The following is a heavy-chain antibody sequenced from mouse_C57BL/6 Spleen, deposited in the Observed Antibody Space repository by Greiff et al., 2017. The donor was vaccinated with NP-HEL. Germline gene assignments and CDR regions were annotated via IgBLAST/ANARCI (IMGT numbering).Heavy chain of an antibody. D-gene: IGHD1-1*01. J-gene: IGHJ3*01. Sequence: QVQLKESGAELVKPGASVKISCKASGYAFSSYWMNWVKQRPGKGLEWIGQIYPGDGDTNYNGKFKGKATLTADKSSSTAYMQLSSLTSEDSAVYFCARSGSSPLAYWGQGTLVTVSA. CDR1: GYAFSSYW. CDR3: ARSGSSPLAY. CDR2: IYPGDGDT. V-gene: IGHV1-80*01.